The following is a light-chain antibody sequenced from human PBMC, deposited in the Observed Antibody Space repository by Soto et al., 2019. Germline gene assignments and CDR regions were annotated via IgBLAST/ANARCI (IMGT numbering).Light chain of an antibody. CDR2: GAS. J-gene: IGKJ1*01. CDR3: QQYGSSGT. V-gene: IGKV3-20*01. CDR1: QSVSSSY. Sequence: EIVMTQSPATLSVSPGGRATLSCRASQSVSSSYLAWYQQKPGQAPRLLIYGASSRATGIPDRFSGSGSGTDFTLTISRLEPEDFAVYYCQQYGSSGTFGQGTRWIS.